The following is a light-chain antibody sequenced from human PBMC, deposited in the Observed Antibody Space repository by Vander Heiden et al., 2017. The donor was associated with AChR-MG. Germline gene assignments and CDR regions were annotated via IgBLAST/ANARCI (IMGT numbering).Light chain of an antibody. CDR2: GAS. Sequence: EIVVTQYPATLSLSPGERATSSCRASQSVRSYLAWYQQKPGQAPRLLIYGASNRAAGIPPRFSGSGSGTDFSLTISSLEPEDSAVYYCQQRSDWPITFGQGTRLEIK. CDR3: QQRSDWPIT. V-gene: IGKV3-11*01. CDR1: QSVRSY. J-gene: IGKJ5*01.